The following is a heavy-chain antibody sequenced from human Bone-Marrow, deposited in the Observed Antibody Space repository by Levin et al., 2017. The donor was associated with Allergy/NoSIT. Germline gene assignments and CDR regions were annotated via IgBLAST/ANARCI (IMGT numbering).Heavy chain of an antibody. D-gene: IGHD3-3*01. J-gene: IGHJ3*02. CDR1: GYSISGGYY. V-gene: IGHV4-38-2*02. CDR3: ARDSGITMFAVTPYDAVEM. CDR2: FYHSGRT. Sequence: PSETLSLTCAVTGYSISGGYYWGWIRQAPGKGLEWIGSFYHSGRTNYNPSLKGRFTISADMSKNQFSLPLSSVTAADTAVYYCARDSGITMFAVTPYDAVEMWGQGTVVTVSS.